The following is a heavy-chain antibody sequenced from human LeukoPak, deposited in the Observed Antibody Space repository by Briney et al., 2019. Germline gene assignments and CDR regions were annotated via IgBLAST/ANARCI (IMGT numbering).Heavy chain of an antibody. Sequence: GGSLRLSCAASGFTFSSYGMHWVRQAPGKGLEWVAFIRYDGSNKYYADSVKGRFTTSRDNSKNTLYLQMNSLRAEDTAVYYCARDFTIFGVVDYFDYWGQGTLVTVSS. CDR3: ARDFTIFGVVDYFDY. CDR2: IRYDGSNK. D-gene: IGHD3-3*01. J-gene: IGHJ4*02. V-gene: IGHV3-30*02. CDR1: GFTFSSYG.